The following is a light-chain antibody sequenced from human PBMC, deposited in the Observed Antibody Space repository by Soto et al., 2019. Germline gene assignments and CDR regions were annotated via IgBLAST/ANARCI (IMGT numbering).Light chain of an antibody. CDR1: SSNIGSNT. Sequence: QSVLTQPPSASGTPGQRVTISCSGSSSNIGSNTVNWYQQLPGTAPKLLIYSDNQRPSGVPDRFSGSKSGTSASLAISGLQSEDEADYHCSSYTSTSSYVFATGTKVTVL. CDR3: SSYTSTSSYV. V-gene: IGLV1-44*01. J-gene: IGLJ1*01. CDR2: SDN.